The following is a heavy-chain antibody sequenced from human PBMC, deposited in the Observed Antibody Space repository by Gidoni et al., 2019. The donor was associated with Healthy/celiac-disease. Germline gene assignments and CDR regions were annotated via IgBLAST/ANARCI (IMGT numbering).Heavy chain of an antibody. CDR2: TYYRSKWYK. CDR3: AREVYCSSTSCHRGFDP. CDR1: GDIVSSNSPA. V-gene: IGHV6-1*01. Sequence: QVQLQQSGPGLVTPSQTLSLPCSISGDIVSSNSPAWNWIRQSPSEGLEWLGRTYYRSKWYKDYAVALKSRITINPDTAKNQFSLQLNSVTPEDTAVYYCAREVYCSSTSCHRGFDPWGQGTLVTVSS. D-gene: IGHD2-2*01. J-gene: IGHJ5*02.